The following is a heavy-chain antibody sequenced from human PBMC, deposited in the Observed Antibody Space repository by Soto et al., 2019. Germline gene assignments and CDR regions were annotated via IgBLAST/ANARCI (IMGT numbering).Heavy chain of an antibody. Sequence: EVQLLESGGGLVQPGGSLRLSCAASGFTFSSYAMNWVRQAPGRGLEGVSGISGSGSSTYYADSVKRRFTISRDNAKNTLYLQMTSLTAEDTGVYDCASRSSGWYSDYWGQGTLVTVSS. CDR2: ISGSGSST. CDR3: ASRSSGWYSDY. J-gene: IGHJ4*02. CDR1: GFTFSSYA. V-gene: IGHV3-23*01. D-gene: IGHD6-19*01.